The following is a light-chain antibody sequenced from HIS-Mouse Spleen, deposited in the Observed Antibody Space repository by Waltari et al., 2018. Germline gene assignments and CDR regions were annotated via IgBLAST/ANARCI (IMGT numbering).Light chain of an antibody. CDR3: SSYTSSSTLDVV. CDR2: DVS. CDR1: SSAVGGYNY. Sequence: QSALTQPASVSGSPGQSIPISCTGTSSAVGGYNYVSWYQQQPGNSPKLIIYDVSNRPSGVSNRFSGSKAGNTASLTISGLQAEDEADYYCSSYTSSSTLDVVFGGGTKLTVL. J-gene: IGLJ2*01. V-gene: IGLV2-14*03.